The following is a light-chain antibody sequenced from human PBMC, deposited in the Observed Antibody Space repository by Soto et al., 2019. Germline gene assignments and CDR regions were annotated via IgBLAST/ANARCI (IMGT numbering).Light chain of an antibody. CDR1: PAIASF. CDR3: QQLNGSPWT. J-gene: IGKJ1*01. CDR2: GAS. V-gene: IGKV1-9*01. Sequence: IQLTQSPSSLSASVGDRVTITCRASPAIASFCAWYQQKPGTAPKLLIYGASTLQSGVPSRFSGSRSGTDYTLTIASLQPEDFATSYCQQLNGSPWTFGQGTKVEIK.